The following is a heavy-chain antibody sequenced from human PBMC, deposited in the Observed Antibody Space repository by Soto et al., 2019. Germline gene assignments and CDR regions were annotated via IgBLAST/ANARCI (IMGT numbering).Heavy chain of an antibody. CDR3: AKDLSPTKLRLGKTTVTLFDY. CDR1: GFTFSSYG. D-gene: IGHD4-17*01. J-gene: IGHJ4*02. V-gene: IGHV3-30*18. CDR2: ISYDGSNK. Sequence: QVQLVESGGGVVQPGRSLRLSCAASGFTFSSYGMHWVRQAPGKGLEWVAVISYDGSNKYYADSVKGRFTISRDNSKNTLYLQMNSLRAEDTAVYYCAKDLSPTKLRLGKTTVTLFDYWGQGTLVTVSS.